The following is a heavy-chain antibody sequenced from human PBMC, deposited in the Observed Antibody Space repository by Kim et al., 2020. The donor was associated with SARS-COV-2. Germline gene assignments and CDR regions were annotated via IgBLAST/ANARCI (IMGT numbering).Heavy chain of an antibody. V-gene: IGHV3-9*01. D-gene: IGHD5-12*01. CDR1: GFTFDDYA. CDR3: AKVTGGYDWQPDAFDI. Sequence: GGSLRLSCAASGFTFDDYAMHWVRQAPGKGLEWVSGISWNSGSIGYADSVKGRFTNSRDNAKNSLYLQMNSLRAEDTALYDCAKVTGGYDWQPDAFDIWGQGTMVTVSS. J-gene: IGHJ3*02. CDR2: ISWNSGSI.